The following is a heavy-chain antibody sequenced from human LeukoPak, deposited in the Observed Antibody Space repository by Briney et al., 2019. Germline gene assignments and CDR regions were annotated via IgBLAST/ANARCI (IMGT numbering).Heavy chain of an antibody. Sequence: GGSLRLSCADSGFTFSSYTMNWVRQAPGKGLEWVSGISSMGVSTYYADSVKGRFTISRDNSKNTLYLQMNSLRPEDTALYYCAKEQRIRHCSEGVCTEGYYFDYWGQGTLVTVSS. CDR3: AKEQRIRHCSEGVCTEGYYFDY. V-gene: IGHV3-23*01. J-gene: IGHJ4*02. D-gene: IGHD2-8*01. CDR2: ISSMGVST. CDR1: GFTFSSYT.